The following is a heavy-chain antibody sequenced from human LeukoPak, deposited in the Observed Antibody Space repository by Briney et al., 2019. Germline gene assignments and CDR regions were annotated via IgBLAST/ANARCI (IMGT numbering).Heavy chain of an antibody. CDR1: VFTFNTYG. CDR3: AKDRFSYDSGPSNWLDP. J-gene: IGHJ5*02. Sequence: QPGGSLRLSCVESVFTFNTYGMHWVRQAPGRGLEWVAFIRYDGSNEYYADSVKGRFTVSRDNSKNTLYLQMNSLRTEDTAVYYCAKDRFSYDSGPSNWLDPWGQGTLVTVSS. V-gene: IGHV3-30*02. D-gene: IGHD3-10*01. CDR2: IRYDGSNE.